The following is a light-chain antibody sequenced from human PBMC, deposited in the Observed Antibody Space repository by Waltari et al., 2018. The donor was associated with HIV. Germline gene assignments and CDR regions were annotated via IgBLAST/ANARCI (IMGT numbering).Light chain of an antibody. CDR2: SNN. CDR1: SSNIGSNT. V-gene: IGLV1-44*01. Sequence: QSVLTQPPSASGTPGQRVTLSCSGSSSNIGSNTVNWYQQRPGTAPKLLIYSNNQRPSGVPDRFSGSKSGTSASLAISGLQSEDEADYYCAAWDDSLNGRVFGGGTKLTVL. CDR3: AAWDDSLNGRV. J-gene: IGLJ3*02.